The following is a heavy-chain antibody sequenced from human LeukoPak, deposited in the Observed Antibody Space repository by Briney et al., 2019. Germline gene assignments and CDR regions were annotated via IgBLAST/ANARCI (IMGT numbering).Heavy chain of an antibody. J-gene: IGHJ4*02. Sequence: GGSLRLSCAVSGFTFSTYAMSWVRQSPGKGLEWVSAINTNGDHTYYADSVKGRFIISRDNSRDTLYLQMNSLRVEDTAIYYCARSVVVTATRVFDYWGQGTLVPVSS. CDR1: GFTFSTYA. CDR3: ARSVVVTATRVFDY. V-gene: IGHV3-23*01. CDR2: INTNGDHT. D-gene: IGHD2-21*02.